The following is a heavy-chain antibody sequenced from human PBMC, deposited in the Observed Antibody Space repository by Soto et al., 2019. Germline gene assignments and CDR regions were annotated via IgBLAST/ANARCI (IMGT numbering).Heavy chain of an antibody. D-gene: IGHD3-10*01. J-gene: IGHJ6*02. Sequence: EASVKVSCKASGYTFTSYAMHWVRQAPGQRLEWMGWINAGNGNTKYSQKFQGRVTITRDTSASTAYMELSSLRSEDTAVYYCARDRGYYGSGSRYYYYGMDVWGQGTTVTVSS. CDR2: INAGNGNT. CDR3: ARDRGYYGSGSRYYYYGMDV. CDR1: GYTFTSYA. V-gene: IGHV1-3*01.